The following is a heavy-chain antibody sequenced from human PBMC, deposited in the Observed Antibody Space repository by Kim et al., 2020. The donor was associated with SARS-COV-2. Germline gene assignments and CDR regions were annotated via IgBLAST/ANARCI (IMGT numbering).Heavy chain of an antibody. D-gene: IGHD6-6*01. CDR2: T. CDR3: TREKYSSSSDY. V-gene: IGHV3-49*02. J-gene: IGHJ4*02. Sequence: TEYAGAVKGRFTISRDDSKSIAYLQMNSLKTEDTAVYYCTREKYSSSSDYWGQGTLVTVSS.